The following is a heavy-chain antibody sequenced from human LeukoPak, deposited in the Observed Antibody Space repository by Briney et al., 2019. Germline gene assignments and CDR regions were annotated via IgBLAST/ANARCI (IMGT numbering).Heavy chain of an antibody. CDR2: ISYDGSNK. J-gene: IGHJ4*02. Sequence: GGSLRLSCAASGFTFSSYGMHWVRQAPGKGLEWVAVISYDGSNKYYADPVKGRFTISRDNSKNTLYLQMNSLRAEDTAVYYCAKDRTVTTLYYFDYWGQGTLVTVSS. V-gene: IGHV3-30*18. CDR3: AKDRTVTTLYYFDY. D-gene: IGHD4-17*01. CDR1: GFTFSSYG.